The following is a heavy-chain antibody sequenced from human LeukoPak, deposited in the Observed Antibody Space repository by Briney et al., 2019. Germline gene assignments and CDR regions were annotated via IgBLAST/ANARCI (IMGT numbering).Heavy chain of an antibody. CDR3: AKGSDFWSGSI. CDR2: ISWNSGSI. D-gene: IGHD3-3*01. CDR1: GFTFDDYA. J-gene: IGHJ3*02. Sequence: GRSLRLSCAASGFTFDDYAMHWVRQAPGKGLEWVSGISWNSGSIDYADSVKGRFTISRDNAKNSLYLQMNSLRAEDTALYYCAKGSDFWSGSIWGQGTMVTVSS. V-gene: IGHV3-9*01.